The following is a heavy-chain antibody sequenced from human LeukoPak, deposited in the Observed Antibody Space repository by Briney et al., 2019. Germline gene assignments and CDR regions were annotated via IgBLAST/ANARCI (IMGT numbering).Heavy chain of an antibody. CDR3: ARHRYGGNSAPFDY. CDR1: GSIFTSYW. J-gene: IGHJ4*02. Sequence: GESLQISCKGSGSIFTSYWIGWVRQMPGKGLEWMGIIYPGDSDTRYSPSFQGQVTISADKSISTAYLQWSSLKASDTAMNYCARHRYGGNSAPFDYWGQGTLVTVSS. CDR2: IYPGDSDT. V-gene: IGHV5-51*01. D-gene: IGHD4-23*01.